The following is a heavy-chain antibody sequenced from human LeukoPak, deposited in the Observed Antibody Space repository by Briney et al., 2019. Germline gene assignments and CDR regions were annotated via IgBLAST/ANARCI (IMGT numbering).Heavy chain of an antibody. D-gene: IGHD5-24*01. CDR3: AKGEMATIPPDF. V-gene: IGHV3-11*05. CDR2: ISGSSSYP. J-gene: IGHJ4*02. CDR1: GFTFSDYY. Sequence: PGGSLRLSCAASGFTFSDYYMSWIRQAPGKGLEWVSYISGSSSYPNYADSVKGRFTISRDNAKNSLYLQMNSLRAEDTAVYYCAKGEMATIPPDFWGQGTLVTVSS.